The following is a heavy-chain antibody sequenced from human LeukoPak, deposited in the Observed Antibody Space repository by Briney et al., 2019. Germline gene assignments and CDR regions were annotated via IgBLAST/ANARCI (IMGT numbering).Heavy chain of an antibody. V-gene: IGHV3-13*04. J-gene: IGHJ3*02. Sequence: GGSLRLSCAASGFTFSSYDMHWVCQATGKGLEWVPAIGTAGDTYYPGSVKGRFTISRENAKNSLYLQMNSLRAGDTAVYYCARDGGEDAFDIWGQGTMVTVSS. CDR2: IGTAGDT. D-gene: IGHD3-16*01. CDR3: ARDGGEDAFDI. CDR1: GFTFSSYD.